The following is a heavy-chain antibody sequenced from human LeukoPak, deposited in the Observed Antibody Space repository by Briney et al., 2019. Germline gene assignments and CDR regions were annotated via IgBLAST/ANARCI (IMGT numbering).Heavy chain of an antibody. CDR2: IYSGGAT. CDR1: EFSVSSNY. V-gene: IGHV3-53*01. J-gene: IGHJ4*02. CDR3: ARGRFSGPDDY. D-gene: IGHD6-19*01. Sequence: QSGGSLRLSCAVSEFSVSSNYMNWVRQAPGKGLEWVSVIYSGGATYYADPVRGRFTISRDNSKNMVSLQMTSLGAEDTAVYYCARGRFSGPDDYWGQGTLVTVSS.